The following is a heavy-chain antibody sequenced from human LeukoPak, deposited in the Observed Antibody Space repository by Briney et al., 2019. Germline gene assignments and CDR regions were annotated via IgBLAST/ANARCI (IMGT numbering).Heavy chain of an antibody. D-gene: IGHD2-2*01. CDR3: VRQPAAVYGMDV. Sequence: GGSLRLSCAASGFTFSSYAMHWVRQAPGKGLEWVAVISYDGSNKYYADSVKGRFTISRDNAKNSLYLQMNSLRAEDTAVYYCVRQPAAVYGMDVWGQGTTVTVS. J-gene: IGHJ6*02. CDR1: GFTFSSYA. CDR2: ISYDGSNK. V-gene: IGHV3-30-3*01.